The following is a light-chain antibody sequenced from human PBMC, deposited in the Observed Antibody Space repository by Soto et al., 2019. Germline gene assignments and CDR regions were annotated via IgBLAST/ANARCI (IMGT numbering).Light chain of an antibody. V-gene: IGLV3-21*02. J-gene: IGLJ2*01. CDR3: QVWDSRGDRPV. CDR2: DDT. Sequence: SYELTQPPSVSVAPGQTAKIACGGDNIRSYSVHWYLQRSCQAPVLVVYDDTDRPSGIPERFSGSNSGNTATLSISRVEAGDEAEYYCQVWDSRGDRPVFGGGTKLTVL. CDR1: NIRSYS.